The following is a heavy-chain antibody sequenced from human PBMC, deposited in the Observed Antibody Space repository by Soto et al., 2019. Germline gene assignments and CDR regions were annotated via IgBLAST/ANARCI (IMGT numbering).Heavy chain of an antibody. D-gene: IGHD6-13*01. J-gene: IGHJ4*02. CDR1: GYTFTSYA. CDR2: INAGNGNT. V-gene: IGHV1-3*05. Sequence: QVQLVQSGAEEKKPGASVKVSCKASGYTFTSYAMHWVRQAPGQRLEWMGWINAGNGNTKYSQKFQGRVTITRDTSASKAYMELSSLRSEDTAVYYCARGVGSSSWYMPDWDYWGQGTLVTVSS. CDR3: ARGVGSSSWYMPDWDY.